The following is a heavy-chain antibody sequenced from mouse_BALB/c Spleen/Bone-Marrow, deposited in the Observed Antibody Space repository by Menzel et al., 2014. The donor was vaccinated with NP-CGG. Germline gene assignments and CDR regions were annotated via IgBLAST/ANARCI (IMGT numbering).Heavy chain of an antibody. CDR2: IRLKSNNYAT. CDR1: GFTFSNYW. CDR3: TTGFAY. J-gene: IGHJ3*01. V-gene: IGHV6-6*02. Sequence: EVQRVESGGGLVQPGGSMKLSCVASGFTFSNYWMNWVRQSPERGLDWVAEIRLKSNNYATHYAESVKGRFTISRDDSKSSVYLQMNNLRAEDTGIYYCTTGFAYWGQGTLVTVSA.